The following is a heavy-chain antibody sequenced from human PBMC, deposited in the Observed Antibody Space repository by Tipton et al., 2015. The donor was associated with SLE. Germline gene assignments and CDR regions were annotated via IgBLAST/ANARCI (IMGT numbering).Heavy chain of an antibody. V-gene: IGHV1-18*01. CDR2: ISANNGNT. Sequence: QSGPEVKKPGASVKVSCKASGYTFTSYGISWVRQAPGQGLEWMGWISANNGNTNYAQNLQGRVTMTTDTSTSTAYMELRSLRSDDTAVYYCARARGDSSTYYFLHWGQGTLVTVSS. CDR1: GYTFTSYG. CDR3: ARARGDSSTYYFLH. D-gene: IGHD3-22*01. J-gene: IGHJ4*02.